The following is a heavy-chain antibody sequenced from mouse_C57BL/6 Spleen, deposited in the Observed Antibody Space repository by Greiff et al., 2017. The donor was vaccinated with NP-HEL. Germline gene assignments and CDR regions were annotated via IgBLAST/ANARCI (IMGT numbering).Heavy chain of an antibody. J-gene: IGHJ4*01. CDR2: ISYDGSN. D-gene: IGHD2-1*01. Sequence: EVHLVESGPGLVKPSQSLSLTCSVTGYSITSGYYWNWIRQFPGNKLEWMGYISYDGSNNYNPSLKNRISITRDTSKNQFFLKLNSVTTEDTATYYCARDGNYGGYYAMDYWGQGTSVTVSS. CDR1: GYSITSGYY. V-gene: IGHV3-6*01. CDR3: ARDGNYGGYYAMDY.